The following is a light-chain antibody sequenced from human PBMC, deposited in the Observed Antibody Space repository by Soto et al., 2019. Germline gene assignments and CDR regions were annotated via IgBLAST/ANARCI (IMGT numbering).Light chain of an antibody. CDR2: GAS. CDR1: QAISSY. CDR3: QNYNSGPPWT. J-gene: IGKJ1*01. V-gene: IGKV1-27*01. Sequence: DIQMTQSPSSLSASVGDRVTITCRASQAISSYLAWYQQKPGKVPKLLIYGASRLQSGVPSRFSGSGSGTDFTLTISSLRPEDVATYYCQNYNSGPPWTFGQGTTV.